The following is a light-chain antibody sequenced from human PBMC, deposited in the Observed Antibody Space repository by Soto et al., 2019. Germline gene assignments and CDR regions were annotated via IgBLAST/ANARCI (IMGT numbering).Light chain of an antibody. CDR2: GAS. Sequence: EIVLTPSHASLSVSPGERATLSCSASQSVRSKVAWYQQKPGQAPSLVIYGASSRATGIADRFSGSGSGTDFILTISRLEPEDFAVYSCQHYDNTPPSVTFGPGTKVDIK. CDR1: QSVRSK. J-gene: IGKJ3*01. V-gene: IGKV3-20*01. CDR3: QHYDNTPPSVT.